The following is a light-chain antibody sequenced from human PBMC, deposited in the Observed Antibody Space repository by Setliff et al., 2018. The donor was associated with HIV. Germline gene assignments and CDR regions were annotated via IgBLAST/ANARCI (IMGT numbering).Light chain of an antibody. V-gene: IGLV2-23*01. Sequence: QSALTQPASVSGSPGQSITISCTGTSSDVGGYKYVYWYQQHPGKTPKLMIYEVSNRPSGISNRFSGSKSGNTASLTISGLRAEDEADYYCHSYAGTHTVLFGGGTKVT. J-gene: IGLJ3*02. CDR3: HSYAGTHTVL. CDR1: SSDVGGYKY. CDR2: EVS.